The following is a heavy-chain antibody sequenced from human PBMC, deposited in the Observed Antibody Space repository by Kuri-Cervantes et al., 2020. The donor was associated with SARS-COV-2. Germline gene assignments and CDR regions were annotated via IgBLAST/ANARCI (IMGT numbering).Heavy chain of an antibody. CDR3: ARQYSSSWYGEGQFDY. D-gene: IGHD6-13*01. V-gene: IGHV4-4*02. J-gene: IGHJ4*02. CDR1: GGSISSSNW. Sequence: SETLSLTCAVSGGSISSSNWWSWVRQPPGKGLEWIGEIYHSGSTNYNPSLRSRVTMSVDKSKNQSSLKLSSVTAADTAVYYCARQYSSSWYGEGQFDYWGQGTLVTVSS. CDR2: IYHSGST.